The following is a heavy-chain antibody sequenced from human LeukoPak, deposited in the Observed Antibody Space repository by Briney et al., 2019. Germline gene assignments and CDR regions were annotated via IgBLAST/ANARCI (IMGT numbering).Heavy chain of an antibody. CDR3: AKESPYSAPRNYYFDY. CDR1: GFTFSSFA. V-gene: IGHV3-23*01. CDR2: ISGSGDRT. J-gene: IGHJ4*02. Sequence: QPGGSQRLSCAASGFTFSSFAMSWVRQAPGKGLEWVSAISGSGDRTYYADSVKGRFTISRDNSKNTVNLQMNSLRAEDTAVYYCAKESPYSAPRNYYFDYWGQGTLVTVSS. D-gene: IGHD1-14*01.